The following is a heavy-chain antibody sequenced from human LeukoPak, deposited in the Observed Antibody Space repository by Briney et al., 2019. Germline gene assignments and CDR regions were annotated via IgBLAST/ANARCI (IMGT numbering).Heavy chain of an antibody. CDR3: ARVGSGSYYY. CDR2: ISSNGGST. J-gene: IGHJ4*02. Sequence: GGSLRLSCAASGFTFSSYAMHWVRQALGKGLEYVSAISSNGGSTYYANSVKGRFTISRDNSKNTLYLQMGSLRAEDMAVYYCARVGSGSYYYWGQGTLVTVSS. CDR1: GFTFSSYA. D-gene: IGHD3-10*01. V-gene: IGHV3-64*01.